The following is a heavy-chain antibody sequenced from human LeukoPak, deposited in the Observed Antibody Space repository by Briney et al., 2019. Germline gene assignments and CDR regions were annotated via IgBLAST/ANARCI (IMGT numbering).Heavy chain of an antibody. J-gene: IGHJ4*02. CDR1: GGSISSSSYY. CDR3: ARPRRTAMVTSFDY. V-gene: IGHV4-39*01. D-gene: IGHD5-18*01. CDR2: IYYSGST. Sequence: PSETLSLTCTVSGGSISSSSYYWGWIRQPPGKGLEWIGSIYYSGSTYYNPSLKSRVTISVDTSKNKFSLKLSSVTAADTAVYYCARPRRTAMVTSFDYWGQGTLVTVSS.